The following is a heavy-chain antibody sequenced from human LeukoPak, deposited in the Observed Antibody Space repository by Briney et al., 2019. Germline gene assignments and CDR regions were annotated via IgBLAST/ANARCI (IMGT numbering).Heavy chain of an antibody. D-gene: IGHD6-19*01. CDR2: IIPILGTA. Sequence: SVKASCKASGGTFSSYAISWVRQAPGQGLQWMGGIIPILGTANYAQKFQGRVTITADESTSTAYMELSSLRSEDTAVYYCARDAEGAVAVNAPYYYYYYMDVWGTGTTVTVSS. V-gene: IGHV1-69*01. J-gene: IGHJ6*03. CDR1: GGTFSSYA. CDR3: ARDAEGAVAVNAPYYYYYYMDV.